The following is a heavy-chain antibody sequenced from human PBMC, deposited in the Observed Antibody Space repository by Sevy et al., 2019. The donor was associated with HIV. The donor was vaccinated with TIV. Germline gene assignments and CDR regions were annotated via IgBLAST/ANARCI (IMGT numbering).Heavy chain of an antibody. Sequence: ASVKVSCKVSGYTLTQLSMHWVRQAPGKGLEWMGSFDPEDGETLYAQNFQGRVTMTEDTSTDTAYMALSSLRSEDTAIYCCATTKDYYDSSGSPFDYWGQGTLVTVSS. CDR1: GYTLTQLS. CDR2: FDPEDGET. J-gene: IGHJ4*02. V-gene: IGHV1-24*01. D-gene: IGHD3-22*01. CDR3: ATTKDYYDSSGSPFDY.